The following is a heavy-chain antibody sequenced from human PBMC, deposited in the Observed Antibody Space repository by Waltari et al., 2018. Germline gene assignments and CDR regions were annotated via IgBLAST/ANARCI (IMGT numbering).Heavy chain of an antibody. Sequence: EVQLVQSGAEVKKPGATVKISCQASGYTFTDYYMHWVQQAPGKGLEWMGRVDPEDGETIYAEKFQGRVTITADTSTDTAYMELSSLRSEDTAVYYCATAPAVYAIKSKWDAFDIWGQGTMVTVSS. V-gene: IGHV1-69-2*01. D-gene: IGHD2-8*01. J-gene: IGHJ3*02. CDR2: VDPEDGET. CDR3: ATAPAVYAIKSKWDAFDI. CDR1: GYTFTDYY.